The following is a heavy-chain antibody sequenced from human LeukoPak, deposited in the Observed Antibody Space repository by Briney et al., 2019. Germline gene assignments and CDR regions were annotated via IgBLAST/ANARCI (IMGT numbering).Heavy chain of an antibody. D-gene: IGHD6-19*01. Sequence: GRSLRLSCAASGFTFSSYGMHWVRQAPGKGLEWVAVISCDGSNKYYADSVKGRFTISRDKSKNTLYLQMNSLRAEDTAVYYCAKEWQWLKDYYYGMDVWGQGTTVTVSS. CDR1: GFTFSSYG. V-gene: IGHV3-30*18. CDR3: AKEWQWLKDYYYGMDV. J-gene: IGHJ6*02. CDR2: ISCDGSNK.